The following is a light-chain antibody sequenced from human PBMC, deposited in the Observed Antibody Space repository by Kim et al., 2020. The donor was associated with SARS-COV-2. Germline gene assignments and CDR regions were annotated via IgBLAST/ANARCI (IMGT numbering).Light chain of an antibody. J-gene: IGKJ4*01. CDR1: QSIDSW. V-gene: IGKV1-5*01. CDR3: QQYRSYPLT. Sequence: DNQMTQSPSALSASVGDRVTITCRASQSIDSWLSWYQEKPGKAPKVLIYDASTLESGVPSRFSGSGSGTEFTLTISSLQPDDIATYYCQQYRSYPLTFGGGTKVDIK. CDR2: DAS.